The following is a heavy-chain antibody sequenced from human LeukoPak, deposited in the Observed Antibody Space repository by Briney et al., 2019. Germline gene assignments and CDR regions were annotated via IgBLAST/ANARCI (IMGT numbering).Heavy chain of an antibody. J-gene: IGHJ3*02. CDR1: GGTFSSYA. V-gene: IGHV1-69*13. Sequence: SVKVSCKASGGTFSSYAISWVRQAPGQGLEWMGGIIPTFGTANYAQKFQGRVTITADESTSTAYMELSSLRSEDTAVYYCARGENYYDSSGYYGWVAFDIWGQGTMVTVSS. CDR2: IIPTFGTA. CDR3: ARGENYYDSSGYYGWVAFDI. D-gene: IGHD3-22*01.